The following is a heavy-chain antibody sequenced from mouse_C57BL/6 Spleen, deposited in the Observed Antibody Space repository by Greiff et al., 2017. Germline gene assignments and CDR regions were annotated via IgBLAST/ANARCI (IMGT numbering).Heavy chain of an antibody. Sequence: EVMLVESGEGLVKPGGSLKLSCAASGFTFSSYAMSWVRQTPEKRLEWVAYISSGGDYIYYADTVKGRFTISRDNARNTLYLQMSSLKSEDTAMYYCTKEGAYYSEFAYWGQGTLVTVSA. V-gene: IGHV5-9-1*02. CDR1: GFTFSSYA. CDR2: ISSGGDYI. J-gene: IGHJ3*01. CDR3: TKEGAYYSEFAY. D-gene: IGHD2-12*01.